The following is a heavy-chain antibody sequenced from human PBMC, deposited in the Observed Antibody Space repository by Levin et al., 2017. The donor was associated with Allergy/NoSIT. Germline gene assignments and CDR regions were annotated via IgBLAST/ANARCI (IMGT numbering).Heavy chain of an antibody. Sequence: ASVKVSCKASGYTFRVYGIIWVRQAPGEGLEWLGWISPNNGHTKVSHKVQGRVTMTTDASTTTASLAIRSLTSDDTAVYYCARDLGTGWYDNAFEIWGKGTLVSVSS. J-gene: IGHJ3*02. V-gene: IGHV1-18*01. CDR1: GYTFRVYG. CDR2: ISPNNGHT. CDR3: ARDLGTGWYDNAFEI. D-gene: IGHD6-19*01.